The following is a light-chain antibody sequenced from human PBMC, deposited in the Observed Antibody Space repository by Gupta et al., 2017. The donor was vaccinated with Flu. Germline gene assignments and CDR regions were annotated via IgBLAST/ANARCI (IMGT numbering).Light chain of an antibody. CDR3: CSYAGSSTYV. V-gene: IGLV2-23*01. J-gene: IGLJ1*01. CDR2: EGT. CDR1: SNNVGGYNC. Sequence: QXALXXPXSVSXXPXESXHLSCSGTSNNVGGYNCVSYYQQHPGKAPKLILYEGTKRPSGVSNRFSGSKSGNTASLTISGLQAEDEADYYCCSYAGSSTYVFGTGTKVSVL.